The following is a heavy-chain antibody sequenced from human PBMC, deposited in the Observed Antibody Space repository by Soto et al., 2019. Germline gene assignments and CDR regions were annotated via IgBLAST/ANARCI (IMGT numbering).Heavy chain of an antibody. CDR2: ISGSGGST. Sequence: PGGSLRLSCAASGFTFSSYAMSWVRQAPGKGLEWVSAISGSGGSTYYADSVKGRFTISRDNSKNTLYLQMNSLRAEDTAVYYCAKDRTTGTTEYYYYYGMDVWGQGTTVPVSS. CDR1: GFTFSSYA. D-gene: IGHD1-1*01. J-gene: IGHJ6*02. CDR3: AKDRTTGTTEYYYYYGMDV. V-gene: IGHV3-23*01.